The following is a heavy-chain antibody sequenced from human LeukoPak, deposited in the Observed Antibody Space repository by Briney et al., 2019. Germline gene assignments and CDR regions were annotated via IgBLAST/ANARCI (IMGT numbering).Heavy chain of an antibody. Sequence: ASVKVSSKVSGSTLTELSMHWVRPAPGKGLEWMGGFDPEDGETIYAQKFQGRVTMTEDTSTDTAYMELSSLRSEDTAVYYCATPNDYGDQAPFDYWGQGTLVTVSS. V-gene: IGHV1-24*01. CDR1: GSTLTELS. J-gene: IGHJ4*02. CDR3: ATPNDYGDQAPFDY. CDR2: FDPEDGET. D-gene: IGHD4-17*01.